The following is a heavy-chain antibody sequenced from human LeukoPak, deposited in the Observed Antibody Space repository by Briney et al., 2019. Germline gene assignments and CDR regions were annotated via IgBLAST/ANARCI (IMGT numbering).Heavy chain of an antibody. J-gene: IGHJ3*02. CDR3: AREGDAFDI. V-gene: IGHV3-7*01. CDR1: GFSTSNHY. Sequence: GGSLRLSCAASGFSTSNHYMSWVRQAPGKGLEWVANIKQDGSLRYYVESVKGRFAVSRDNAKNSVYLQMSSLRAEDTAVYYCAREGDAFDIWGHGTMVTVSS. CDR2: IKQDGSLR.